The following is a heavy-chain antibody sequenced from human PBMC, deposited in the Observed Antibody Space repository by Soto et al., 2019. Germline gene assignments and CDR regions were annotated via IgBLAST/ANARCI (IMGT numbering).Heavy chain of an antibody. CDR2: IWYDGSNK. J-gene: IGHJ4*02. Sequence: GGSLRLSCAASGFTFSSYGMHWVRQAPGKGLEWVAVIWYDGSNKYYADSVKGRFTISRDNSKNTLYLQMNSLRAEDTAVYYCARDWGYSGYVLANDYWGQGTLVTVSS. CDR3: ARDWGYSGYVLANDY. D-gene: IGHD5-12*01. CDR1: GFTFSSYG. V-gene: IGHV3-33*01.